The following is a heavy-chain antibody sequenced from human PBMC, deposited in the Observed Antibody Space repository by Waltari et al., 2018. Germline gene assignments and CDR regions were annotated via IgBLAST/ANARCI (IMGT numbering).Heavy chain of an antibody. Sequence: QVQLQESGPGLVKPSETLSLTCTVSGGSISSHYWSWIRQPPGKGLEWIGYIYYSGSTNYNPPLKSRVTISVDTSKNQFSLKLSAVTAADTAVYYCARDQEWETGLDAFDIWGQGTMVTVSS. V-gene: IGHV4-59*11. J-gene: IGHJ3*02. CDR3: ARDQEWETGLDAFDI. CDR1: GGSISSHY. D-gene: IGHD1-26*01. CDR2: IYYSGST.